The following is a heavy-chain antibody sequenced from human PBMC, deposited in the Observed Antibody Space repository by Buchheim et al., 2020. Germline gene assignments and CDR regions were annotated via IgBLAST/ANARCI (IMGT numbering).Heavy chain of an antibody. J-gene: IGHJ6*02. CDR1: GFSFSTYW. CDR2: IKQDGSEK. Sequence: EVQLVESGGGLVQPGESLKLSCAASGFSFSTYWMSWVRQAPGKGLEWVANIKQDGSEKSYVDSVDGRFTISRDNAKNSLYLQMNSLRAEDTAVYYSVGGYDLYYYYGMDVWGQGTT. V-gene: IGHV3-7*01. D-gene: IGHD5-12*01. CDR3: VGGYDLYYYYGMDV.